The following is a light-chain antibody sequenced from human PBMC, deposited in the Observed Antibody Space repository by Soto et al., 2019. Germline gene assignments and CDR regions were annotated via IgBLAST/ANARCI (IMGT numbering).Light chain of an antibody. CDR2: GAS. CDR3: QQYGSLSWT. J-gene: IGKJ1*01. CDR1: QSVSSY. Sequence: EIVLTQSPDTLSLSPGERATLSCRASQSVSSYLAWYQQKPGHPPRLLIYGASTRATGIPARFSGSGSGTDFTLTISRLEPEDFAVYYCQQYGSLSWTFGQGTKVDIK. V-gene: IGKV3-20*01.